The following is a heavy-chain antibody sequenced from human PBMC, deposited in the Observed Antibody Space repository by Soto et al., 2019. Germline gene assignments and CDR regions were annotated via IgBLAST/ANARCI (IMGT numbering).Heavy chain of an antibody. CDR2: FDPEDGET. CDR1: GYTLTELS. V-gene: IGHV1-24*01. CDR3: ATDTLSTSWKNYYYYMDV. J-gene: IGHJ6*03. Sequence: QVQLVQSGAEVKKPGASVKVSCKVSGYTLTELSMHWVRQAPGKGLEWMGGFDPEDGETIYAQKFQGRVTMTEDTSTDTADMELSSLRSEDTAVYYCATDTLSTSWKNYYYYMDVWGKGTTVTVSS. D-gene: IGHD2-2*01.